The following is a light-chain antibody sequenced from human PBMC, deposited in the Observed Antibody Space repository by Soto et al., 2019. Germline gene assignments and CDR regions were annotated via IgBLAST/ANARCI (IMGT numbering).Light chain of an antibody. Sequence: QSVLTQPPSMSGAPGQTVTISCTGSSSNIGLDYDVHWYQQLPGAVPQLLIYANTNRPSGVPDRFSASKSGASASLYIGGLQAEDEADYYCQAYDNHLSDWVFGGGTKLTVL. CDR1: SSNIGLDYD. J-gene: IGLJ3*02. CDR2: ANT. CDR3: QAYDNHLSDWV. V-gene: IGLV1-40*01.